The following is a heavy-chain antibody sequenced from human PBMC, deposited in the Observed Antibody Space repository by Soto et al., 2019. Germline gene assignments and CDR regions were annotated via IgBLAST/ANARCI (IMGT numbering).Heavy chain of an antibody. J-gene: IGHJ5*02. Sequence: ASVKVSCKASGYTFTSYAMHWVRQAPGQGLEWMGWINAGNGTTKYSQKFQGRVTITADKSTSTAYMELSSLRSEDTAVYYCARNDGYNTQNWFDPWRQGTLVTVSS. CDR1: GYTFTSYA. CDR2: INAGNGTT. D-gene: IGHD5-12*01. V-gene: IGHV1-3*01. CDR3: ARNDGYNTQNWFDP.